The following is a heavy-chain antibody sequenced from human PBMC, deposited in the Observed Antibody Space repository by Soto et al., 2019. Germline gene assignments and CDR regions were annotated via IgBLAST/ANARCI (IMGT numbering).Heavy chain of an antibody. D-gene: IGHD5-12*01. CDR2: IIPIFGTA. CDR3: ASSIVATIWDYYSGMDV. J-gene: IGHJ6*02. CDR1: GGTFSSYA. Sequence: SVKVSCKASGGTFSSYAISWVRQAPGQRLEWMGGIIPIFGTANYAQKFQGSVTITADESTSTAYMELSSLRSEDMAVYYCASSIVATIWDYYSGMDVWGQGTTVTVSS. V-gene: IGHV1-69*13.